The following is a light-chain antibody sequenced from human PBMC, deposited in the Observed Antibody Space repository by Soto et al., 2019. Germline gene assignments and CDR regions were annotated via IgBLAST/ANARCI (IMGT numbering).Light chain of an antibody. J-gene: IGLJ2*01. CDR2: STN. CDR1: SGSVSTSYY. Sequence: QTVVTQEPSFSVSPGGTVTLTCGLSSGSVSTSYYPSWYQQTPGQAPRTLIYSTNTRSSGVPDRFSGSILGNKAALTITGAQADDDSAYYCVLYMGGELVFGGGTKVTVL. V-gene: IGLV8-61*01. CDR3: VLYMGGELV.